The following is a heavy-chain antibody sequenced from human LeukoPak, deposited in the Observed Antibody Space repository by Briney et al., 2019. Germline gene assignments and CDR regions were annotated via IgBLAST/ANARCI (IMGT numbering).Heavy chain of an antibody. CDR3: ARREITMDPPFDP. J-gene: IGHJ5*02. Sequence: SETLSLTCTVSGGSISSGSYYWSWIRQPAGKGLEWIGRIYTSGSTYYNPSLKSRVTISVDTSKNQFSLKLSSVTAADTAVYYCARREITMDPPFDPWGQGTLVTVSS. V-gene: IGHV4-61*02. D-gene: IGHD3-3*01. CDR1: GGSISSGSYY. CDR2: IYTSGST.